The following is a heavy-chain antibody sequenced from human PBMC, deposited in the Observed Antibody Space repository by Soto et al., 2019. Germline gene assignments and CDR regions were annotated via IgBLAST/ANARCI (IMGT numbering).Heavy chain of an antibody. D-gene: IGHD6-13*01. V-gene: IGHV3-23*01. CDR3: AKVVTRIAAAGTRFDY. CDR2: ISGSGGST. Sequence: PGGSLRLSCAASGFTFSSYAMSWVRQAPGKGLEWVSAISGSGGSTYYADSVKGRFTISRDNSKNTLYLQMNSLRAEDTAVYHCAKVVTRIAAAGTRFDYWGQGTLVTVSS. CDR1: GFTFSSYA. J-gene: IGHJ4*02.